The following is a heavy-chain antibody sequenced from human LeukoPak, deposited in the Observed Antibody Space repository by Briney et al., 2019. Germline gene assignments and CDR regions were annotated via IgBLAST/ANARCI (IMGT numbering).Heavy chain of an antibody. CDR1: GYTFTPYD. Sequence: ASVKVSCKASGYTFTPYDINWVRQATGQGPEWMGWMNPNRGNTGYAQKFQGRVTMTRNTSISTAYMELSSLRSEDTAVYYCARGRVNYGSWGQGTLVTVSS. J-gene: IGHJ4*02. V-gene: IGHV1-8*01. D-gene: IGHD4-11*01. CDR3: ARGRVNYGS. CDR2: MNPNRGNT.